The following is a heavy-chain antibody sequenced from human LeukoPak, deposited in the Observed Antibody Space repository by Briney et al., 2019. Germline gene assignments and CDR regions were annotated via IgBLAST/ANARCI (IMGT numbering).Heavy chain of an antibody. CDR3: ARAGYCTNGVCYSPHYYYMDV. CDR1: EFTFRGYW. CDR2: INQDGSEK. D-gene: IGHD2-8*01. J-gene: IGHJ6*03. V-gene: IGHV3-7*01. Sequence: PGGSLRLSCAASEFTFRGYWMSWVRQAPGKGLEWVANINQDGSEKYYVDSVKGRFTISRDNGENSVDLQMNSLRAEDTAVYYCARAGYCTNGVCYSPHYYYMDVWGKGTTVTVSS.